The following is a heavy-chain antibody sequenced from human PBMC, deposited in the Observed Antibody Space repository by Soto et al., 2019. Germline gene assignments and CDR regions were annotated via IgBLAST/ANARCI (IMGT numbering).Heavy chain of an antibody. CDR3: ARAYYDFWSGSYYSYMDV. CDR2: ILWNDEK. CDR1: GFSLSNTKLG. Sequence: QVTLKESGPVLVRPTETLTLTCTVSGFSLSNTKLGVTWIRQPPGKALEWLAHILWNDEKSYNTSLKSRLTISKDPSKSQVVLTMTNMDPVDTATYYCARAYYDFWSGSYYSYMDVWGKGTTVTVSS. V-gene: IGHV2-26*01. J-gene: IGHJ6*03. D-gene: IGHD3-3*01.